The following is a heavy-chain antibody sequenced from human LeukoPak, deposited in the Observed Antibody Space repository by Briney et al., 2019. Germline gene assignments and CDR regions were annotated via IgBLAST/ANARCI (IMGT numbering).Heavy chain of an antibody. Sequence: PGGSLRLSCAASGFTFDDYAMHWVRQAPGKGLEWVSGISGSGGSTYYADSVKGRFTISRDNSKNTLYLQMNSLRAEDTAVYYCAKDGIAARLADYWGQGTLVTVSS. V-gene: IGHV3-23*01. CDR1: GFTFDDYA. CDR2: ISGSGGST. J-gene: IGHJ4*02. CDR3: AKDGIAARLADY. D-gene: IGHD6-6*01.